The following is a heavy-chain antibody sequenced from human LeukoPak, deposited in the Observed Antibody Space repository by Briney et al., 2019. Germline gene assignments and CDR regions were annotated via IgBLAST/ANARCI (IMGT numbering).Heavy chain of an antibody. V-gene: IGHV4-59*01. D-gene: IGHD2-2*01. CDR3: ARDGPAYTSRWYDYYYGLDV. CDR1: GGSIGSYF. CDR2: IYHSGST. J-gene: IGHJ6*02. Sequence: SETLSLTCTVSGGSIGSYFWSWIRQSPGKGLEWIGHIYHSGSTNYNPSLKSRVTISVDTSKNQFSLKLTSVTSADTAVYYCARDGPAYTSRWYDYYYGLDVWGPGTTVTVSS.